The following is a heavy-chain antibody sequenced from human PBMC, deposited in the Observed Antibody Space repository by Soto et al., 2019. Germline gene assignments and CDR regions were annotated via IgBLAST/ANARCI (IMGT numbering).Heavy chain of an antibody. CDR1: GGSISSGGYY. V-gene: IGHV4-31*03. J-gene: IGHJ4*02. Sequence: SETLSLTCTVSGGSISSGGYYWSWIRQHPGKGLEWIGYIYYSGSTYYNPSLKSRVTISVDTSKNQFSLKLSSVTAADTAVYYCATFKVVPAAMLDYWGQGTLVTVSS. D-gene: IGHD2-2*01. CDR3: ATFKVVPAAMLDY. CDR2: IYYSGST.